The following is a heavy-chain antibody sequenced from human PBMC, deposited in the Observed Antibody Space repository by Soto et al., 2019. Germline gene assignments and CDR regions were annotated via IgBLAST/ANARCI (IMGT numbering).Heavy chain of an antibody. Sequence: SETLSLTCAVYGGSFSGYYWSWIGQPPGKGLEWIGEINHNGSTNYNPSLKGRVTISVDTSKNQFSLKLSSVTAEDTAVYYCARTGYSSGWYEVHFWGRGTLVTVSS. J-gene: IGHJ4*02. V-gene: IGHV4-34*01. CDR3: ARTGYSSGWYEVHF. CDR2: INHNGST. CDR1: GGSFSGYY. D-gene: IGHD6-19*01.